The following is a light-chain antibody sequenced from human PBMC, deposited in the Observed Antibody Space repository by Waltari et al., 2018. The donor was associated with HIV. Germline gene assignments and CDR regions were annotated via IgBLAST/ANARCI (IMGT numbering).Light chain of an antibody. V-gene: IGLV1-40*01. CDR1: SSNIGAGYH. Sequence: QSVLTQPPSVSGAPGQRVTISCTGSSSNIGAGYHVHWYQQLPGTAPKLLIYGNSNRPSVFPDRFSGSKAGTSASLAITCLQAEDEAYYHCHSHDSSLSGYVFGTWTKFTVL. J-gene: IGLJ1*01. CDR2: GNS. CDR3: HSHDSSLSGYV.